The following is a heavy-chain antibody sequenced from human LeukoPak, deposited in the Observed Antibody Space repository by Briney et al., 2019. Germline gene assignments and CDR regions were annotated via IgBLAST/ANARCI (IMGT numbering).Heavy chain of an antibody. CDR3: ARTWFGESSSTLGY. D-gene: IGHD3-10*01. J-gene: IGHJ4*02. Sequence: GESLKISCEGSGYTFTNYWIAWVRQMPGRGLEWMGIIYPGDSDTRYSPSFQGQVTISADESISTAYLQWSSLKASDTAMYYCARTWFGESSSTLGYWGQGTLVTVSS. V-gene: IGHV5-51*01. CDR2: IYPGDSDT. CDR1: GYTFTNYW.